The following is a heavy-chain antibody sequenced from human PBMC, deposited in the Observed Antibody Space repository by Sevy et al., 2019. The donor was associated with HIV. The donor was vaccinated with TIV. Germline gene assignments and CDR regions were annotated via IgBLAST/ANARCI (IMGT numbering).Heavy chain of an antibody. CDR2: IYHSGST. V-gene: IGHV4-38-2*01. CDR1: GYSISSGYY. J-gene: IGHJ6*03. D-gene: IGHD6-13*01. Sequence: SETLSLTCAVSGYSISSGYYWGWIRQPPGKGLEWIGSIYHSGSTYYNPSLKSRVTISVDTSKNQFSLKLSSVTAADTAVYYCARRTGIAAAGTSNWDYYYMDVWGKGTTVTVSS. CDR3: ARRTGIAAAGTSNWDYYYMDV.